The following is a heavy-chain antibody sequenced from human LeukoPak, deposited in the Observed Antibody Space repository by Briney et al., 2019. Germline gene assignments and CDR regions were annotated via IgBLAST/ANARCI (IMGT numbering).Heavy chain of an antibody. CDR1: DDSITMYY. D-gene: IGHD1-1*01. CDR2: VDHTGST. J-gene: IGHJ6*03. V-gene: IGHV4-59*01. Sequence: SETLSLTCSVPDDSITMYYWTWIRQPPGKGLEWIGYVDHTGSTNFNPSLNGRVSISSDTTKNLFSLRLRSVTAADTAVYFCARGRVSSSTWYSTYYYYFYMDVWGKGTTVTVSS. CDR3: ARGRVSSSTWYSTYYYYFYMDV.